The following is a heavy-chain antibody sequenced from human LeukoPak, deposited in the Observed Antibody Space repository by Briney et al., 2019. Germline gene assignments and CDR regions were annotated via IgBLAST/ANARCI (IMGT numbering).Heavy chain of an antibody. CDR2: IYYSGST. V-gene: IGHV4-59*01. Sequence: KASETLSLTCTVSGGSISSYYWSWIRQPPGKGLEWIGYIYYSGSTNYNPSLKSRVTISVDTSKNQFSLKLSSVTAADTAVYYCARSGGAARGVKLSFDYWGQGTLVTVSS. D-gene: IGHD3-10*01. J-gene: IGHJ4*02. CDR1: GGSISSYY. CDR3: ARSGGAARGVKLSFDY.